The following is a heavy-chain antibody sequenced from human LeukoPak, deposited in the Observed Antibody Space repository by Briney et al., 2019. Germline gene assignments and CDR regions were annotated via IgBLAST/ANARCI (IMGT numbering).Heavy chain of an antibody. J-gene: IGHJ4*02. D-gene: IGHD1-20*01. CDR3: ARGTNWSPLDFDY. V-gene: IGHV3-21*04. CDR2: ISSDSSSFK. Sequence: GGSLGLSCAPSGFTFSSYHFHWVRQAPGKGLEWVSTISSDSSSFKYYADSVQGRFTISRDDAQNLLYLQMNSLRAEDTAVYYCARGTNWSPLDFDYWGQGTLVTVSS. CDR1: GFTFSSYH.